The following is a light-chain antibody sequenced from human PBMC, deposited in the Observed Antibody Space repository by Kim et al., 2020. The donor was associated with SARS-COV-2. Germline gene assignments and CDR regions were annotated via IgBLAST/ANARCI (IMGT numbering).Light chain of an antibody. V-gene: IGLV3-1*01. Sequence: VSPGQTASITCSGDKLGDKYACWYQQKPGQSPVLGIYQDSKRPSGIPERFSGSNSGNTATLTISGTQAMDEADYYCQAWDSSTVVFGGGTKLTVL. CDR3: QAWDSSTVV. J-gene: IGLJ2*01. CDR1: KLGDKY. CDR2: QDS.